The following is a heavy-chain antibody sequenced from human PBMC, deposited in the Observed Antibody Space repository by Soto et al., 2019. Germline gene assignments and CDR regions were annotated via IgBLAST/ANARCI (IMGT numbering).Heavy chain of an antibody. CDR2: IYYSGST. CDR3: ARKATVTTCFDY. V-gene: IGHV4-31*03. D-gene: IGHD4-17*01. J-gene: IGHJ4*02. CDR1: GGSISSGGYY. Sequence: QVQLQESGPGLVKPSQTLSLTCTVSGGSISSGGYYWSWIRQHPGKGLEWIGYIYYSGSTYYNPALKSRVTISVDTSKNQFALKLSSVTAADTAVYYCARKATVTTCFDYWGQGTLVTVSS.